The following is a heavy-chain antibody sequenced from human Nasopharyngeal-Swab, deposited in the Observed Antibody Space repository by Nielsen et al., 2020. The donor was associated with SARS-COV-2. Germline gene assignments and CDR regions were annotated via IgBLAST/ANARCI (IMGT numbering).Heavy chain of an antibody. D-gene: IGHD6-19*01. CDR1: GFTFSSYV. V-gene: IGHV3-33*06. CDR2: IWYDGSNK. Sequence: GASLTMSWAASGFTFSSYVMHWVRQAPAKGLEWVAVIWYDGSNKYYADSVKGRFTISRNNSKNTLYLQMNSLRVEDTAVYFCAKDAYSSGWYGGWFDPWGQGTLVTVSS. J-gene: IGHJ5*02. CDR3: AKDAYSSGWYGGWFDP.